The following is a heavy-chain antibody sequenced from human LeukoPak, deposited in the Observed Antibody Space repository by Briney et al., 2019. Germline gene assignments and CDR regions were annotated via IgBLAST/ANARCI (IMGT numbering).Heavy chain of an antibody. D-gene: IGHD3-22*01. J-gene: IGHJ4*02. Sequence: GGSLRLSCAASGFTVSSNYMSWVRQAPGKGLEWVSVIYSGGSTYYADSVKGRFTISRDNSKNTLHLQMNSLRAEDTAVYYCARERYYYYDSSGPFDYWGQGTLVTVSS. CDR1: GFTVSSNY. CDR2: IYSGGST. V-gene: IGHV3-66*01. CDR3: ARERYYYYDSSGPFDY.